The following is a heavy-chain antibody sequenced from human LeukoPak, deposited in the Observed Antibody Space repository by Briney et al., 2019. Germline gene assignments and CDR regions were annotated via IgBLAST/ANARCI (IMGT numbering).Heavy chain of an antibody. CDR3: ARGWYFDL. V-gene: IGHV4-59*01. CDR1: GGSISSYY. Sequence: KPSETLSLTCTVSGGSISSYYWSWIRHPPGKGLEWIGYNYYSGSTNYNPSLKSRVTISVDTSKNQFSLKLSSVTAADTAVYNCARGWYFDLWGRGTLVTVSS. CDR2: NYYSGST. J-gene: IGHJ2*01.